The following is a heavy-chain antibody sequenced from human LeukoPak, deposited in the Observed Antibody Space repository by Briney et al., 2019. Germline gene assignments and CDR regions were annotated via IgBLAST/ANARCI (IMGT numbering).Heavy chain of an antibody. CDR2: VSYDGGKK. Sequence: GRSLTLSCAASGFTFSSSGMHWVRQAPGKGLEWVAFVSYDGGKKYYADSVKGRFTISRDNSKNTLYLQMNSLRAEDTAAYYCAKPAYCGGDCYSSPFQHWGQGTLVTVSS. CDR1: GFTFSSSG. J-gene: IGHJ1*01. D-gene: IGHD2-21*02. V-gene: IGHV3-30*18. CDR3: AKPAYCGGDCYSSPFQH.